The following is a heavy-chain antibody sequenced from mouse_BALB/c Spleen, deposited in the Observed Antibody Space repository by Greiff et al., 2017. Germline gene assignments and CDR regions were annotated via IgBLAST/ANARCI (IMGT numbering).Heavy chain of an antibody. D-gene: IGHD2-10*02. CDR3: ARDEEYGNYDFDY. CDR1: GFTFSSYG. V-gene: IGHV5-6-3*01. J-gene: IGHJ2*01. CDR2: INSNGGST. Sequence: EVKLVESGGGLVQPGGSLKLSCAASGFTFSSYGMSWVRQTPDKRLELVATINSNGGSTYYPDSVKGRFTISSDNAKNTLYLQLSSLKSEDTAMYYCARDEEYGNYDFDYWGQGTTLTVSS.